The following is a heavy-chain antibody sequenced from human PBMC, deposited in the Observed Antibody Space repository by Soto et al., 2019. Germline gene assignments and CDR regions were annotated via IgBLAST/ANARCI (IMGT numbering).Heavy chain of an antibody. V-gene: IGHV4-59*01. D-gene: IGHD2-21*01. CDR2: IFYSGAT. Sequence: SEPLSLPCTVSGDSINRYWSWIRQPPGKGLEWIGYIFYSGATNYNPSLKRRVTISIDTSKKQFSLKLSSVTAADTAVYYCARSISGDPWFDPWGQGTLVTVSS. CDR3: ARSISGDPWFDP. J-gene: IGHJ5*02. CDR1: GDSINRY.